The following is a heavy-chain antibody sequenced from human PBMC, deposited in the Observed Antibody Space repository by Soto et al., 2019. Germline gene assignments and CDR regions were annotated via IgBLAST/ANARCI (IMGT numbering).Heavy chain of an antibody. J-gene: IGHJ4*02. V-gene: IGHV1-18*01. CDR3: ARGSDDSSGYSFDY. Sequence: ASVKVSCKASGYTFTSYGISWVRQAPGQGLEWMGWISAYNGNTNYAQKLQGRVTMTTDTSTSTVYMELSSLRSEDTAVYYCARGSDDSSGYSFDYWGQGTLVTVSS. CDR1: GYTFTSYG. D-gene: IGHD3-22*01. CDR2: ISAYNGNT.